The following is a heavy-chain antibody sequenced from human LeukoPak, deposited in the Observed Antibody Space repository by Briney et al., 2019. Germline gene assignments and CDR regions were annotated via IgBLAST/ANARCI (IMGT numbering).Heavy chain of an antibody. D-gene: IGHD4-17*01. V-gene: IGHV3-66*01. Sequence: GGSLRLSCAASGFTVSIIYMSWVRQAPGEGLEWVSVIYSGGSTYYADSVKGRFTISRDNSKNTLYLQMNSLRAEDTAVYYCAREFYGGYYFDYWGQGTLVTVSS. CDR1: GFTVSIIY. J-gene: IGHJ4*02. CDR2: IYSGGST. CDR3: AREFYGGYYFDY.